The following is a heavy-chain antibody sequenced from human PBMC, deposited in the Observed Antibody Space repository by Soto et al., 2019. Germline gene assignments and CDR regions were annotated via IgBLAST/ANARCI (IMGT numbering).Heavy chain of an antibody. CDR2: IYHSGST. D-gene: IGHD4-4*01. J-gene: IGHJ4*02. CDR1: GGSISSGDYY. V-gene: IGHV4-31*03. Sequence: QVQLQESGPGLVKPSQTLSLTCTVSGGSISSGDYYWSWVRQHPGKGLEWIGYIYHSGSTYYNPSLKSRVTISVDTSKNQFSLKLSSVTAADTAVYYCARGPYSGNAIDYWGQGTLVTVSS. CDR3: ARGPYSGNAIDY.